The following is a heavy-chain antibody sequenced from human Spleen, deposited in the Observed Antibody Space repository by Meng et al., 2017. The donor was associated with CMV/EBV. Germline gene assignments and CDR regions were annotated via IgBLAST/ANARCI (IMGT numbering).Heavy chain of an antibody. CDR1: GFPFGEYG. V-gene: IGHV3-20*04. Sequence: GGSLRLPCPASGFPFGEYGMNWVRQAPGKGLDWVSGSTWNGYSTNYADSLKGRFTISRDNAKNSLYLQMNSLTAEDTALYFCAREVTMLDTVDIWGQGTMVTVSS. D-gene: IGHD3-10*02. CDR2: STWNGYST. J-gene: IGHJ3*02. CDR3: AREVTMLDTVDI.